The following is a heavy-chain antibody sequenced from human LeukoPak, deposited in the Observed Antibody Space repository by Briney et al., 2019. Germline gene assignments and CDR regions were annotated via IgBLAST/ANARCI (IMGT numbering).Heavy chain of an antibody. Sequence: GGSLRLSCAASGFTFTSYSMNWVRQAPGKGLEWVSTISGGGGSTYYADSVKGRFTISGDNSKNTLYLQVNSLRAEDTAVYYCTKGGKWDVTPFDYWGQGTLVTVSS. CDR3: TKGGKWDVTPFDY. V-gene: IGHV3-23*01. D-gene: IGHD1-26*01. CDR1: GFTFTSYS. J-gene: IGHJ4*02. CDR2: ISGGGGST.